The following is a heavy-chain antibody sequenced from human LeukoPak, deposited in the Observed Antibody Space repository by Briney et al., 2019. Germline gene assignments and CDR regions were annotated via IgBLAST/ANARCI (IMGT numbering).Heavy chain of an antibody. Sequence: PGGSLRLSCAASGFTFDDYGMSWVRQAPGKGLEWVSGINWNGGSTGYADSVKGRFTISRDSAKNSLYLQMNSLRAEDTALYYCARVGGGYSYGPPDHWGQGTLVTVSS. V-gene: IGHV3-20*04. CDR1: GFTFDDYG. CDR3: ARVGGGYSYGPPDH. CDR2: INWNGGST. D-gene: IGHD5-18*01. J-gene: IGHJ4*02.